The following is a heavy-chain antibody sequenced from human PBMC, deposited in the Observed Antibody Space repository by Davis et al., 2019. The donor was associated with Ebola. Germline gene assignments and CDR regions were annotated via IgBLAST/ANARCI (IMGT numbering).Heavy chain of an antibody. Sequence: AASVKVSCKASGYTFTSYGISWVRQAPGQGLEWMGWITAYNGNTEYAQKLQGRVTMTTDTSTSTAYMELRSLRSDDTAVYYCARRLYGSGSYYFDYWGQGTLVTVSS. J-gene: IGHJ4*02. D-gene: IGHD3-10*01. CDR3: ARRLYGSGSYYFDY. CDR1: GYTFTSYG. V-gene: IGHV1-18*04. CDR2: ITAYNGNT.